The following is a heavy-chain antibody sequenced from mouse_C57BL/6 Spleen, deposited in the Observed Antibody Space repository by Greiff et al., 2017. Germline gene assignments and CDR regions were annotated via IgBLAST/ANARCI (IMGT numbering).Heavy chain of an antibody. Sequence: QVQLKQSGAELVKPGASVKISCKASGYAFSSYWMNWVKQRPGKGLEWIGQIYPGDGDTNYNGKFKGKATLTADKSSSTAYMQLSSLTSEDSAVYFCARGDSNYVSAMDYWGQGTSVTVSS. V-gene: IGHV1-80*01. J-gene: IGHJ4*01. CDR2: IYPGDGDT. D-gene: IGHD2-5*01. CDR3: ARGDSNYVSAMDY. CDR1: GYAFSSYW.